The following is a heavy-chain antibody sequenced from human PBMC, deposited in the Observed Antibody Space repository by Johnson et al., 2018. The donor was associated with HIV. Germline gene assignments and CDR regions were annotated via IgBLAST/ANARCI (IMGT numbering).Heavy chain of an antibody. V-gene: IGHV3-66*01. Sequence: VQLAESGGDLVQPGGSLRFSCAASGFTVSSNCMTWVRQAPGKGLEWVSVIYSGGSTYYVDSVKGRFTISRDNAKNSLYLQMNSLRVEDTAVYYCAREQATLFFRASGAAFNIWGRGTTVTVSS. J-gene: IGHJ3*02. CDR2: IYSGGST. CDR3: AREQATLFFRASGAAFNI. D-gene: IGHD3-3*01. CDR1: GFTVSSNC.